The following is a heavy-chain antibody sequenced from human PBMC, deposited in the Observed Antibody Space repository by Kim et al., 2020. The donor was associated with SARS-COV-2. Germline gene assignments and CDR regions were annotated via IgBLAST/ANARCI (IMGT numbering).Heavy chain of an antibody. Sequence: YAQKFQGRVTITADESTSTAYMELSSLRSEDTAVYYCARGSFAGGFAFDIWGQGTMVTVSS. J-gene: IGHJ3*02. CDR3: ARGSFAGGFAFDI. V-gene: IGHV1-69*01. D-gene: IGHD6-13*01.